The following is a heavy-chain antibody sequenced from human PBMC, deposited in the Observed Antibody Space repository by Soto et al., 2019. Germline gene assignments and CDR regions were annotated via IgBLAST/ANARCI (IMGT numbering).Heavy chain of an antibody. Sequence: GGSLRLSCAASGFTFSSYWMHWVRQAPGKGLVWVSRINSDGSSTSYADSVKGRFTISRDNAKNTLYLQMNSLRAEDTAVYYCARDPLRGLAVASGYYGMDVWGQGTTVTV. J-gene: IGHJ6*02. CDR3: ARDPLRGLAVASGYYGMDV. CDR1: GFTFSSYW. V-gene: IGHV3-74*01. D-gene: IGHD6-19*01. CDR2: INSDGSST.